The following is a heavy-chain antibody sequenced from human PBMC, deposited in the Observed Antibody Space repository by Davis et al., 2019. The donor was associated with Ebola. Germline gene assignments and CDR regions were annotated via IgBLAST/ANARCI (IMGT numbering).Heavy chain of an antibody. Sequence: GESLKISCEASGFTFSDYYMNWIRQAPGKGLEWVSYISSSSSTIYYADSVKGRFTISRDNAKNSLYLQMNSLRDEDTAVYYCARGLVTIWGQGTLVTVSS. CDR2: ISSSSSTI. V-gene: IGHV3-11*04. J-gene: IGHJ4*02. CDR3: ARGLVTI. D-gene: IGHD3-3*01. CDR1: GFTFSDYY.